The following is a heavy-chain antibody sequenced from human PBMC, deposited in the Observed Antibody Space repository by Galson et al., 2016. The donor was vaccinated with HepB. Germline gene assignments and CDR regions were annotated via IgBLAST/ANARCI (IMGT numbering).Heavy chain of an antibody. D-gene: IGHD5-18*01. V-gene: IGHV3-48*02. CDR1: GFTFSTYS. Sequence: SLRLSCAASGFTFSTYSMNWVRQAPGKGLEWVSYISRSSSTIHYADSVKGRFTISRDNAKNSLYLQVNSLRDEDTAVYYCPSALGIHDYYGMDVWGQGTTVTDAS. J-gene: IGHJ6*02. CDR2: ISRSSSTI. CDR3: PSALGIHDYYGMDV.